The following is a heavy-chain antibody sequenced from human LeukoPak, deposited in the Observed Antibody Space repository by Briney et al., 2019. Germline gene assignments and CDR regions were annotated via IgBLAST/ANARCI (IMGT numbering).Heavy chain of an antibody. V-gene: IGHV1-46*01. D-gene: IGHD3-10*01. Sequence: GASVKVSCKASGYTFTSYYMHWVRQAPGQGLEWMGIINPSGGSTSYAQKFQGRVTMTRDTSMSTVYMELSSLRSEDTAVYYCARDSSMVRGVISAFDIWGQGTMVTVSS. CDR1: GYTFTSYY. J-gene: IGHJ3*02. CDR3: ARDSSMVRGVISAFDI. CDR2: INPSGGST.